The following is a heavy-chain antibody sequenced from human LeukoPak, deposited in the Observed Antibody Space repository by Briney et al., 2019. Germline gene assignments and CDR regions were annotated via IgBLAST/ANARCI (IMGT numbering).Heavy chain of an antibody. V-gene: IGHV3-30-3*01. CDR2: ISYDGSNK. Sequence: PGGSLRLSCEGSGFTFSNYWMSWVRQAPGKGLEWVAVISYDGSNKYYADSVKGRFTISRDNSKNTLYLQMNSLRAEDTAVYYCARGRITGTLWGQGTLVTVSS. CDR3: ARGRITGTL. D-gene: IGHD1-7*01. J-gene: IGHJ4*02. CDR1: GFTFSNYW.